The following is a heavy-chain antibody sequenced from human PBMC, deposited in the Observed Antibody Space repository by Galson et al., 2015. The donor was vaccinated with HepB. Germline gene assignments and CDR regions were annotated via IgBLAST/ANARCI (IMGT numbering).Heavy chain of an antibody. CDR3: ARDYDILTGYYYGMDV. V-gene: IGHV3-30-3*01. J-gene: IGHJ6*02. CDR2: ISYDGSNK. CDR1: GFTFSSYA. D-gene: IGHD3-9*01. Sequence: SLRLSCAASGFTFSSYAMHWVRQAPGKGLEWVAVISYDGSNKYYADSVKGRFTISRDNSKNTLYLQMNSLRAEDTAVYYCARDYDILTGYYYGMDVWGQGTTVTVSS.